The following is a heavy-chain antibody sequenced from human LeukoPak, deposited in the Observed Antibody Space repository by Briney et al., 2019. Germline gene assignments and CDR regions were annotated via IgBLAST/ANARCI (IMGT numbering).Heavy chain of an antibody. CDR2: ISTYNYNT. V-gene: IGHV1-18*01. D-gene: IGHD5-18*01. CDR3: ARQVDTTMALPDY. Sequence: ASVKVSCKTPGYTFTSYGVSWVLQAPGQRLEWMGWISTYNYNTNYAQKFRGRVTMTRDTSTSTVYMELRSLRSEDTAIYYCARQVDTTMALPDYWGQGTLVTVSS. J-gene: IGHJ4*02. CDR1: GYTFTSYG.